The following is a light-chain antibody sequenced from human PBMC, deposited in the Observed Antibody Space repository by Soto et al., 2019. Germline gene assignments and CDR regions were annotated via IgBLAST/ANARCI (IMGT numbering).Light chain of an antibody. J-gene: IGKJ4*01. CDR1: QSVGSY. CDR3: QQYRSSPLT. V-gene: IGKV3-20*01. CDR2: DTS. Sequence: EIVLTQSPGTLSLSPGERATLSCRASQSVGSYLAWYQQKPGQAPRLLISDTSSRATGIPDRFSGSGSGTDFTLTISRLQPEDFAVYYCQQYRSSPLTLGGGTKVDIK.